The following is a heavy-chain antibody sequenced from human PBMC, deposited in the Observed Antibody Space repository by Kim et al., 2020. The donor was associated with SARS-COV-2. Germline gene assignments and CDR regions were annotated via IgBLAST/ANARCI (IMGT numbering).Heavy chain of an antibody. CDR1: GFTFSSYS. J-gene: IGHJ4*02. CDR3: ARDRRDLRGYSGYDSAGDY. V-gene: IGHV3-21*01. Sequence: GGSLRLSCAASGFTFSSYSMNWVRQAPGKGLEWVSSISSSSSYIYYADPVKGRFTISRDNAKNSLYLQMNSLRAEDTAVYYCARDRRDLRGYSGYDSAGDYWGQGTLVTVSS. CDR2: ISSSSSYI. D-gene: IGHD5-12*01.